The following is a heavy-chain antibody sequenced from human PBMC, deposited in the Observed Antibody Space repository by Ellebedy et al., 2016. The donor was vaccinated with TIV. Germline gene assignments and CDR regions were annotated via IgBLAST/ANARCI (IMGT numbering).Heavy chain of an antibody. D-gene: IGHD1-26*01. CDR1: GYTFTNYA. CDR3: TRVYSDYYGMDV. Sequence: AASVKVSCKASGYTFTNYAMHWVRQAPGQRLEWMGWINAGNCNTKYSQKFQGRVTITRDTSATTAYMELSSLRSEDTALYYCTRVYSDYYGMDVWGQGTMVTVSS. V-gene: IGHV1-3*01. J-gene: IGHJ6*02. CDR2: INAGNCNT.